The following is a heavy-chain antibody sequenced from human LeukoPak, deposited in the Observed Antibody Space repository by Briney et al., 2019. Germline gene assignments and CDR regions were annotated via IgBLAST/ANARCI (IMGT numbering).Heavy chain of an antibody. Sequence: GGSLRLSCAASGFTFSSYWMNWVRQAPGRGLEWLANIKEDGSEKYYVDSVKGRFTISRDNAKNSLYLQMNSLRAEDTAVYYCSRLRGDSWGQGTLVTVSS. J-gene: IGHJ4*02. CDR3: SRLRGDS. V-gene: IGHV3-7*03. CDR1: GFTFSSYW. CDR2: IKEDGSEK.